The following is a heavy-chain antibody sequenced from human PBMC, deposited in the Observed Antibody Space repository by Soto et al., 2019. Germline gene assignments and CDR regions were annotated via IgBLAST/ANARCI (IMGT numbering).Heavy chain of an antibody. CDR3: ARERDCSGGSCYPGFDY. V-gene: IGHV1-69*13. CDR2: IIPIFGTA. J-gene: IGHJ4*02. Sequence: ASVKVSCKASGCTFSSYAISWVRQAPGQGLEWMGGIIPIFGTANYAQKFQGRVTITADESTSTAYMELSSLRSEDTAVYYCARERDCSGGSCYPGFDYWGQGTLVTVSS. D-gene: IGHD2-15*01. CDR1: GCTFSSYA.